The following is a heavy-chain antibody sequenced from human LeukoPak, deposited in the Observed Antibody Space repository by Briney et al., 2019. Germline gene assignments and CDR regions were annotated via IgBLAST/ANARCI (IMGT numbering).Heavy chain of an antibody. J-gene: IGHJ4*02. D-gene: IGHD2-15*01. Sequence: PSETLSLTCTVSGGSISSYYWSWIRQPPGKGLEWIGYIYYSGSTNYNPSLKSRVTISVDTSKNQFSLKLSSVTAADTAVYYCARLRCRGGGCYPDYWGQGTLVTVSS. V-gene: IGHV4-59*01. CDR3: ARLRCRGGGCYPDY. CDR2: IYYSGST. CDR1: GGSISSYY.